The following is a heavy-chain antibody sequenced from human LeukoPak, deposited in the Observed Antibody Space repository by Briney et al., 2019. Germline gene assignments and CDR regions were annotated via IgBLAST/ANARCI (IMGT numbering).Heavy chain of an antibody. D-gene: IGHD3-22*01. CDR2: IYSSGST. CDR3: ARAYYYESSGYLVAFDI. J-gene: IGHJ3*02. Sequence: SETLSLTCNVSGGSIRGYYRSWIRQPPGKGLEWIGYIYSSGSTNYNPSLKSRVTMSVDTSKNQFSLKLSSVTAADTGVYYCARAYYYESSGYLVAFDIWGQGTMVTVSS. CDR1: GGSIRGYY. V-gene: IGHV4-59*01.